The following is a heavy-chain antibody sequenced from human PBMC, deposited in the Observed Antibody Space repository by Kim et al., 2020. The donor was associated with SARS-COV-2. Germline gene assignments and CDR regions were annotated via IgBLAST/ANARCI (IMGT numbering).Heavy chain of an antibody. J-gene: IGHJ4*02. D-gene: IGHD2-15*01. Sequence: YHRGDTTPHPTLKSRATISVDTAKNHFSVKLSSVTAADTAVYYCGRGFDYWGQGTLVTVSS. V-gene: IGHV4-59*08. CDR2: YHRGDT. CDR3: GRGFDY.